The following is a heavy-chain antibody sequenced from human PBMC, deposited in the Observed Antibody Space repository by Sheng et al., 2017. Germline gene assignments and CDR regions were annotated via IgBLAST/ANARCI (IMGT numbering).Heavy chain of an antibody. CDR2: INPNSGGT. Sequence: QVQLVQSGAEVKKPGASVKVSCKASGYTFTDYYMHWVRQAPGQGLEWMGWINPNSGGTNYPQKFQGRVTMTRDTSISTSYMELTRLTSDDTAVYYCARVLGDSGVYNPIAWYFDLWGRGTLVAVSS. CDR3: ARVLGDSGVYNPIAWYFDL. V-gene: IGHV1-2*02. D-gene: IGHD1-26*01. J-gene: IGHJ2*01. CDR1: GYTFTDYY.